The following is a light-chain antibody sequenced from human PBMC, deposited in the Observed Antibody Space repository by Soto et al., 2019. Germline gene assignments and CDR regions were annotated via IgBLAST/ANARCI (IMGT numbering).Light chain of an antibody. Sequence: DIQMTQSPPSLSASVGDRVTITCRASQSISSYLNWYQQKPGKAPKLLIYAASSLQSGVPSRFSGSGSGTDFTLTISRLQPEDFATYYCQQSYSTPPTFGQGTKLEIK. V-gene: IGKV1-39*01. CDR1: QSISSY. CDR3: QQSYSTPPT. J-gene: IGKJ2*01. CDR2: AAS.